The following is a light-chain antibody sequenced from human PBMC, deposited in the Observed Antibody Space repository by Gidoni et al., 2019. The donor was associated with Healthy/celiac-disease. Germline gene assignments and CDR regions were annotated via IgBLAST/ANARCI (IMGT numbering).Light chain of an antibody. J-gene: IGKJ4*01. CDR2: DAS. V-gene: IGKV3-11*01. CDR1: QSVSSY. Sequence: EIVLTQSPATLSLSPGERATLSCRASQSVSSYLAWYQQKPGKAPRLLIYDASNRATGIPARCSGSGSATDFTLTISSLEPEDFAVYYCQQRSNWPPLTFGGGTKVEIK. CDR3: QQRSNWPPLT.